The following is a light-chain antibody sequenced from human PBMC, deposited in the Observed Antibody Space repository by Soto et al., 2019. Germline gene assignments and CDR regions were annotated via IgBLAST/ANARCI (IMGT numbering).Light chain of an antibody. V-gene: IGLV4-69*01. J-gene: IGLJ2*01. CDR3: QTWGPGSQV. Sequence: QPVLTQSPSASASLGASVKLTCTRSSWHSSYAIAWHQQQPETGPGYLMKINSDGSHSKGDGIPDRFSGSSSGAERYLTISSVQAEDESDYHCQTWGPGSQVFGAGTKLTVL. CDR2: INSDGSH. CDR1: SWHSSYA.